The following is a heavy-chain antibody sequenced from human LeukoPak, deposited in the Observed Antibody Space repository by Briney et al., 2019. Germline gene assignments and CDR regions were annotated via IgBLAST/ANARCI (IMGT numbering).Heavy chain of an antibody. D-gene: IGHD1-14*01. Sequence: GGSLRLSCAASGFIFSSYEMNWVRQAPGKGLEWVSYISSSGSTIYYADSVKGRFTISRDNVMNSLYLQMNSLRPEDTALYYCVKDRRNPYRPEGPFDPWGQGTLVTVSS. CDR1: GFIFSSYE. J-gene: IGHJ5*02. V-gene: IGHV3-48*03. CDR2: ISSSGSTI. CDR3: VKDRRNPYRPEGPFDP.